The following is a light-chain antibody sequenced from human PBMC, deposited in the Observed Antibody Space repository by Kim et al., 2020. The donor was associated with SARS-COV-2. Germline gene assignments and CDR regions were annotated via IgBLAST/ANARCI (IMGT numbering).Light chain of an antibody. J-gene: IGLJ3*02. CDR2: DVS. CDR1: SSDVGGYHY. CDR3: SSYTSSSPWV. V-gene: IGLV2-14*04. Sequence: GQSITISCTGTSSDVGGYHYVSWYQQHPGKAPKLMIYDVSKRPSGVSNRFSGSKSGNTASLTISGLQAEDEADYYCSSYTSSSPWVFGGGTQLTVL.